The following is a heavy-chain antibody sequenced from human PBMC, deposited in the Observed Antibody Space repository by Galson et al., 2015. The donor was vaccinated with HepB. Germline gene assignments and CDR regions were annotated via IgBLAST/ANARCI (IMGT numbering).Heavy chain of an antibody. Sequence: SLRLSCAASGFTVSSYYMRWVRQAPGKGLEWVSVIYNGGSKYYADSVKGRFTISRDNSKNTLYLQMNSLRAEDTAVYYCASEYYYDSSGYPTNPFDYWGQVTLVTVSS. V-gene: IGHV3-53*01. J-gene: IGHJ4*02. D-gene: IGHD3-22*01. CDR1: GFTVSSYY. CDR2: IYNGGSK. CDR3: ASEYYYDSSGYPTNPFDY.